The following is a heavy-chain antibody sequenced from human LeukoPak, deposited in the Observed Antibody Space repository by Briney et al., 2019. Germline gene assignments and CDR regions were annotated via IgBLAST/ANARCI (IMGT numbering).Heavy chain of an antibody. CDR1: GGSISSYY. CDR3: ARQGLWFGELHQNWFDP. CDR2: TYNSGST. Sequence: SETLSLTCTVSGGSISSYYWNWIRQPPGKGLEWIGHTYNSGSTNYNPSLKSRVTISVDTSKNQFSLKLTSVTAADTAVYYCARQGLWFGELHQNWFDPWGQGTLVTVSS. V-gene: IGHV4-59*01. D-gene: IGHD3-10*01. J-gene: IGHJ5*02.